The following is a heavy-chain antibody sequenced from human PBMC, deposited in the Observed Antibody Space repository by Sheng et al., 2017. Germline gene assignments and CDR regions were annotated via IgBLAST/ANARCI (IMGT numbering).Heavy chain of an antibody. V-gene: IGHV1-69*02. D-gene: IGHD2-15*01. Sequence: QVQLVQSGAEVKKPGSSVKVSCKASGGTFSSYTISWVRQAPGQGLEWMGRIIPILGIANYAQKFQGRVTITADKSTSTAYMELSSLRSEDTAVYYCARGLIDCSGGSCPPNWFDPWGQGTLVTVSS. CDR2: IIPILGIA. CDR3: ARGLIDCSGGSCPPNWFDP. CDR1: GGTFSSYT. J-gene: IGHJ5*02.